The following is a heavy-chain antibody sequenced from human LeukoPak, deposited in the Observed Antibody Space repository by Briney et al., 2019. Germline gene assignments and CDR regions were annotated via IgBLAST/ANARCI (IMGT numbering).Heavy chain of an antibody. J-gene: IGHJ4*02. V-gene: IGHV3-48*01. CDR1: GFTFSDYS. D-gene: IGHD1-26*01. CDR2: ISSSSSTI. CDR3: ASRVGALEY. Sequence: GGSLRLSCAASGFTFSDYSMNWVRQAPGKGLEWVSYISSSSSTIFYAASVKGRFTISRDNAKNSLYLQMDSLRADDTAVYYCASRVGALEYWGQGTLVTVSS.